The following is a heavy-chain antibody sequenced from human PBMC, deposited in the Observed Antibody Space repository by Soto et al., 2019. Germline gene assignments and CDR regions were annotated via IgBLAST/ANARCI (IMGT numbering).Heavy chain of an antibody. CDR1: GYTFNSYA. J-gene: IGHJ4*02. V-gene: IGHV1-3*01. CDR3: ARGYCSTTSCQYYSDY. Sequence: QVQLVQSGAEVKKPGASVKVSCKASGYTFNSYAVHWVRRAPGQRLEWMGWINAGNGNTKYSQKFQDRVTITRDTSASTAYMELSSLRSEDTAVYYCARGYCSTTSCQYYSDYWGQGTLVTVSS. D-gene: IGHD2-2*01. CDR2: INAGNGNT.